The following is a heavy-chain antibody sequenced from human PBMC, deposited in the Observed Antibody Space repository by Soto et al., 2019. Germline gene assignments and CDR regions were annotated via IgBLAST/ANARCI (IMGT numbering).Heavy chain of an antibody. J-gene: IGHJ3*02. V-gene: IGHV4-59*01. CDR1: GGSISSYY. Sequence: PSETLSLTCTVSGGSISSYYWSWIRQPPGKGLEWIGYIYYSGSTNYNPSLKSRVTISVDTSKNQFSLKLSSVTAADTAVYYCARGFERYNWNDRLAFDSWGQGTMVTVSS. CDR2: IYYSGST. D-gene: IGHD1-20*01. CDR3: ARGFERYNWNDRLAFDS.